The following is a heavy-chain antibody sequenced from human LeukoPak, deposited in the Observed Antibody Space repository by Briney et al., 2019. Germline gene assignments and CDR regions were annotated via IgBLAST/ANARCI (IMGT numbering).Heavy chain of an antibody. V-gene: IGHV3-30*18. J-gene: IGHJ4*02. CDR3: AEPSPLDGDYVDY. D-gene: IGHD4-17*01. CDR2: ISYDGSNK. Sequence: PGGSLRHSCAASGFTFSSYGMHWVRQAPGKGLEWVAVISYDGSNKYYADSVKGRFTISRDNSKNTLYLQMNSLRAEDTAVYYCAEPSPLDGDYVDYWGQGTLVTVSS. CDR1: GFTFSSYG.